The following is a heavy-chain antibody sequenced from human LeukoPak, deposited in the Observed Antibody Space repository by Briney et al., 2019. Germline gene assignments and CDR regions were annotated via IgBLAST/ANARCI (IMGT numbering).Heavy chain of an antibody. CDR3: ARDGGSTSYFDY. V-gene: IGHV4-59*01. CDR1: GGSISGYY. J-gene: IGHJ4*02. D-gene: IGHD3-16*01. CDR2: IYYSGST. Sequence: PSETLSLTCTVSGGSISGYYWSWIRQPPGKGLEWIGYIYYSGSTNYNPSLKSRVTISVDTSKNQFSLKLSSVSAADTAVYYCARDGGSTSYFDYWGQGTLVAGSS.